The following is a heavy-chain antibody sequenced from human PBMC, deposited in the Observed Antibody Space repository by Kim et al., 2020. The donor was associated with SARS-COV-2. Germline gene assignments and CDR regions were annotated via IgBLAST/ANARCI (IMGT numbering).Heavy chain of an antibody. D-gene: IGHD3-22*01. V-gene: IGHV4-39*01. CDR3: ARLPHDSSGYVDC. J-gene: IGHJ4*02. CDR2: VYHSGTT. CDR1: GASISSSFNY. Sequence: SETLSLTCTVSGASISSSFNYWGWIRQPPGKGLEWIGSVYHSGTTYDSPSLKSRVTVSVDTSKNEFSLKVTSVTAADTAVYFCARLPHDSSGYVDCWGQGILVTVPS.